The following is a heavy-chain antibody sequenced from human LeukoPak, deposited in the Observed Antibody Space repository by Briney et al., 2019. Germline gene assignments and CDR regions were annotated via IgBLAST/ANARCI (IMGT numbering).Heavy chain of an antibody. Sequence: GGSLRLSCAASGFTVSSNYMSWVRQAPGKGLEWVSVIYSGGSTYYADSVKGRFTISRDNSKNTLYPQMNSLRAEDTAVYYCAREGIQLWTGVDYWGQGTLVTVSS. CDR3: AREGIQLWTGVDY. J-gene: IGHJ4*02. CDR2: IYSGGST. V-gene: IGHV3-66*01. D-gene: IGHD5-18*01. CDR1: GFTVSSNY.